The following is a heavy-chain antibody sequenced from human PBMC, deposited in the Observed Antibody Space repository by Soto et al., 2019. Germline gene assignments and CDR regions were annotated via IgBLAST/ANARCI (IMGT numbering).Heavy chain of an antibody. CDR1: GFTFSNFG. V-gene: IGHV3-30*18. CDR2: ILYDGSNT. CDR3: AKSRDGYSFYYFYGMDV. Sequence: QVQLVESGGGVVQPGRSLRLSCAASGFTFSNFGMHWVRQAPGKGLEWVAAILYDGSNTYYADSVKGRFTISRDNSKNTLYLEMNSLRAEDTAVYHCAKSRDGYSFYYFYGMDVWGQGTKVTVSS. D-gene: IGHD4-4*01. J-gene: IGHJ6*02.